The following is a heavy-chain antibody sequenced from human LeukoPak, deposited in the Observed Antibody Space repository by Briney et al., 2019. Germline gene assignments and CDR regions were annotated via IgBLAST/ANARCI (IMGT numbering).Heavy chain of an antibody. Sequence: SETLSLTCTVSGGSISSYYWSWIRQPPGKGLEWIGYIYYSGSTNYNPSLKSRVTISVDTSKNQFSLKLSSVTAADTAVYYCARVGSYEGTFDYWGQGTLVTVSS. CDR3: ARVGSYEGTFDY. D-gene: IGHD5-18*01. V-gene: IGHV4-59*01. CDR1: GGSISSYY. CDR2: IYYSGST. J-gene: IGHJ4*02.